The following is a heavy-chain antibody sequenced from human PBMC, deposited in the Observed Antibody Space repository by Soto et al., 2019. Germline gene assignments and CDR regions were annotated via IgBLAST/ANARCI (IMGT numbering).Heavy chain of an antibody. Sequence: PGESLKISCKGSGYYFPSYWIGWVRQMPGKGLEWMGIFYPGDSDTRYSPSFQGQVTISADRSISTAYLQWSSLKPSDTAMYYCARQGNGAEEFDYWGQGTLVTVSS. CDR1: GYYFPSYW. V-gene: IGHV5-51*01. CDR3: ARQGNGAEEFDY. J-gene: IGHJ4*02. D-gene: IGHD4-17*01. CDR2: FYPGDSDT.